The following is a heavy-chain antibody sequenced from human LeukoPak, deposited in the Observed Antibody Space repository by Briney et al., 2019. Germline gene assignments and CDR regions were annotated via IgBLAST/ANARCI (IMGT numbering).Heavy chain of an antibody. CDR1: GFTFSSYW. D-gene: IGHD2-15*01. CDR2: IKQDGSEK. V-gene: IGHV3-7*01. Sequence: HPGGSLRLSCAASGFTFSSYWMSWVRQAPGKGLEWVANIKQDGSEKYYVDSVKGRFTISRDNAKNSLYLQTNSLRAEDTAVYYCARESNLGYCSGGSCSPIFDYYMDVWGKGTTVTVSS. J-gene: IGHJ6*03. CDR3: ARESNLGYCSGGSCSPIFDYYMDV.